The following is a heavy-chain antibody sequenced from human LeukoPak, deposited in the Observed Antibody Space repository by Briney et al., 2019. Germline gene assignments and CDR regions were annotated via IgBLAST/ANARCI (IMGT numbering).Heavy chain of an antibody. J-gene: IGHJ4*02. D-gene: IGHD3-22*01. CDR2: INHSGST. CDR1: GGSFSGYY. CDR3: ARVNDSSGYYYWDY. V-gene: IGHV4-34*01. Sequence: PSETLSLTCAVYGGSFSGYYWSWIRQPPGKGLEWIGEINHSGSTNYNPSLKSRVTISVDTSKNQFSLRLSSVTAADTAVYYCARVNDSSGYYYWDYWGQGTLVTVSS.